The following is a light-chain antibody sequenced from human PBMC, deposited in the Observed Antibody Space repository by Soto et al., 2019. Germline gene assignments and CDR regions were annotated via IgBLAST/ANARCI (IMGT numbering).Light chain of an antibody. V-gene: IGKV3-20*01. CDR2: GAS. CDR3: QQYGSSPPVT. CDR1: QSVSSSY. Sequence: DIVLTQSPGTLSLSPGERATLSCRASQSVSSSYLAWYQQKPGQAXXLLLYGASSRATGIPDRFSGSGSGTDFTLPISRLEPEDFSVYYGQQYGSSPPVTFGQGTRLEIK. J-gene: IGKJ5*01.